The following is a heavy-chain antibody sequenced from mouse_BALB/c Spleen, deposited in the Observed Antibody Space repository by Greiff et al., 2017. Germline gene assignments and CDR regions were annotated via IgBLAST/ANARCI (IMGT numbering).Heavy chain of an antibody. V-gene: IGHV1-39*01. D-gene: IGHD2-1*01. CDR1: GYSFTGYN. Sequence: VQLKESGPELEKPGASVKISCKASGYSFTGYNMNWVKQSNGKSLEWIGNIDPYYGGTSYNQKFKGKATLTVDKSSSTAYMQLKSLTSEDSAVYYCARTSLYYGNYYYAMDYWGQGTSVTVSS. CDR3: ARTSLYYGNYYYAMDY. CDR2: IDPYYGGT. J-gene: IGHJ4*01.